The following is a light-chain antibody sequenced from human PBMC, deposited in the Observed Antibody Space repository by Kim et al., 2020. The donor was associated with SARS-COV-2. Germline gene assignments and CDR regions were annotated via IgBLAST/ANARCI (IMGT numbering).Light chain of an antibody. CDR3: SAWDSRLNTWV. J-gene: IGLJ3*02. V-gene: IGLV10-54*01. CDR1: NNNVGDQG. Sequence: QAGLTQPPSVSKDLRQTATLTCTGNNNNVGDQGAAWLQQHQGHPPKLLSYMNNNRPSGISERLSASRSGNTASLTITGLQPEDEADYYCSAWDSRLNTWVFGGGTQLTVL. CDR2: MNN.